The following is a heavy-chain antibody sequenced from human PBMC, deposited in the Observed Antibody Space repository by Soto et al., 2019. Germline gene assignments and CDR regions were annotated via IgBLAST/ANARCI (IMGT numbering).Heavy chain of an antibody. CDR2: INDSGST. CDR3: QGGDF. CDR1: GGSFRGYF. V-gene: IGHV4-34*01. J-gene: IGHJ4*02. D-gene: IGHD3-16*01. Sequence: WETLSLTCAVSGGSFRGYFWSWIRQSPDKGLEWIGEINDSGSTYYNPSFKSRLTISVDTSKSQISLTLTSVTAADSAVYYCQGGDFWGQGTRVTVSS.